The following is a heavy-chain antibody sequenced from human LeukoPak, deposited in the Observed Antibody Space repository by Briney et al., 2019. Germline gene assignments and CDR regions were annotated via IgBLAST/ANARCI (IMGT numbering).Heavy chain of an antibody. CDR1: GYTFTSYY. Sequence: GASVKVSCKASGYTFTSYYMHWVRQAPGQGLEWMGIINPSGGSTSYAQKSQGSVTMTRDTSTSTVYMELSSLRSEDTAVYYCARAPYCGGDCYPNWFDPWGQGTLVTVSS. V-gene: IGHV1-46*01. J-gene: IGHJ5*02. CDR2: INPSGGST. D-gene: IGHD2-21*02. CDR3: ARAPYCGGDCYPNWFDP.